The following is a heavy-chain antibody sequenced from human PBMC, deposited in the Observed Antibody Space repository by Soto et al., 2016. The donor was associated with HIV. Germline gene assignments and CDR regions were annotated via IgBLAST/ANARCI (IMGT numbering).Heavy chain of an antibody. CDR3: ARVYSSGWYDYFDY. CDR2: LYFSGST. CDR1: GDSISSQS. J-gene: IGHJ4*02. Sequence: QVQLQESGPGLVKPSETLSLTCTVSGDSISSQSWSWIRQPAGEELEWIGRLYFSGSTNYNPSLKSRVTISVDKSKNQFSLKVTSVTAADTAVYYCARVYSSGWYDYFDYWGQGTLVTVSS. V-gene: IGHV4-4*07. D-gene: IGHD6-19*01.